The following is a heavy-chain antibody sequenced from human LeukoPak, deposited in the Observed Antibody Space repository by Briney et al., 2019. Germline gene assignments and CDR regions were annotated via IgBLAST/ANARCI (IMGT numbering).Heavy chain of an antibody. Sequence: GGSLRLSCAASGFTFSSYSMNWVRQAPGKGLEWVSSISSSSSYIYYADSVKGRFTISRDNAKNSLYLQMNSLRAEDTAVYYCARDGYNYRWFDPWGQGTLVTVSS. CDR1: GFTFSSYS. J-gene: IGHJ5*02. V-gene: IGHV3-21*01. CDR3: ARDGYNYRWFDP. CDR2: ISSSSSYI. D-gene: IGHD5-24*01.